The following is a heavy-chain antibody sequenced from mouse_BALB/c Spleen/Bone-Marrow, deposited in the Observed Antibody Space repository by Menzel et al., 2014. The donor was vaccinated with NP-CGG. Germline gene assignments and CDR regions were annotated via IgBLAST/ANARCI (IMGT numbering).Heavy chain of an antibody. CDR1: GYTFSNYW. CDR3: TTLARNNFDY. Sequence: VQLQQSGTVLARPGAAVKMSCKASGYTFSNYWMHWVKQRPGQGLEWIGTIYPGKSDTTYNQKFKGKAKLTAVTSTSTAYINLSSLTNEYSPVYYCTTLARNNFDYWLQGTTLTVSS. V-gene: IGHV1-5*01. CDR2: IYPGKSDT. D-gene: IGHD3-1*01. J-gene: IGHJ2*01.